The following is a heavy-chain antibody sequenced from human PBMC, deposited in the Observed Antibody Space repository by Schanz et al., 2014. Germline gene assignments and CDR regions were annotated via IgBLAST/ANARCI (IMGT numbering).Heavy chain of an antibody. CDR3: AKYRGYYRVSGSYRELEY. Sequence: VQLVESGGGLVQPGGSLRLSCEASGFSFGNYGMSWVRQAPGKGLEWVSIISGSGGNTYYADAVRGRFTISRDNSKNTLYLQMNTLRAEDTAVYYCAKYRGYYRVSGSYRELEYWGQGTLVTVSS. J-gene: IGHJ4*02. V-gene: IGHV3-23*04. CDR2: ISGSGGNT. D-gene: IGHD3-10*01. CDR1: GFSFGNYG.